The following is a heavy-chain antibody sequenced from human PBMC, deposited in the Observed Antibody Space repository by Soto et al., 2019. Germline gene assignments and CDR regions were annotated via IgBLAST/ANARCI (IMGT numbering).Heavy chain of an antibody. Sequence: SLRLSRVASGFTFNDFPLHWVRQSPGKGLEWVAVISYDGNDKSYSDSVKGRFTISRDNSKSTVYLQMNSLRDDDMAVYHCARDMRHDYASGRLDYLGQGTLVTVSS. D-gene: IGHD3-10*01. CDR3: ARDMRHDYASGRLDY. J-gene: IGHJ4*02. CDR1: GFTFNDFP. V-gene: IGHV3-30-3*01. CDR2: ISYDGNDK.